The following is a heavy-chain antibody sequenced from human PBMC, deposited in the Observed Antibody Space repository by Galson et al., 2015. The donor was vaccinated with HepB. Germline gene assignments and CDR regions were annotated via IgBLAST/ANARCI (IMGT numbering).Heavy chain of an antibody. J-gene: IGHJ4*02. V-gene: IGHV1-69*01. CDR2: IIPIFGTA. CDR1: GGTFSSYA. Sequence: SCKASGGTFSSYAISWVRQAPGQGLEWMGGIIPIFGTANYAQKFQGRVTITADESTSTAYMELSSLRSEDTAVYYCAAPLADYGDCLKSWGQGTLVTVSS. D-gene: IGHD4-17*01. CDR3: AAPLADYGDCLKS.